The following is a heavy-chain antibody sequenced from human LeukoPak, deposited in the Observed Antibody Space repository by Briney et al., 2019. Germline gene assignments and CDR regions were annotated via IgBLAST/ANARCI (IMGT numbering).Heavy chain of an antibody. CDR3: ARDRWQQLVCFDY. Sequence: GGSLRLSCAASGFTFSSYWMSWVRQAPGKGLEWVANIKQDGSEKYYVDSVKGRFTISRDNAKNSLYLQMNSLRAEDTAVYYCARDRWQQLVCFDYWGQGTLVTVSS. CDR1: GFTFSSYW. D-gene: IGHD6-13*01. V-gene: IGHV3-7*01. CDR2: IKQDGSEK. J-gene: IGHJ4*02.